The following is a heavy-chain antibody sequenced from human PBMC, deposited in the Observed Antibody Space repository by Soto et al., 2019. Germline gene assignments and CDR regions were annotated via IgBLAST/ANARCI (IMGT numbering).Heavy chain of an antibody. CDR2: IIPILGIA. Sequence: QVQLVQSGAEVKKPGSSVKVSCKASGGTFSSYTISWVRQAPGQGLEWMGRIIPILGIANYAQKFQGRVTITADKSTSTAYMELSSLRSEDTAVYYCAKPISSGHAVLHYYYGMDVWGQGTTVTVSS. CDR1: GGTFSSYT. V-gene: IGHV1-69*02. J-gene: IGHJ6*02. CDR3: AKPISSGHAVLHYYYGMDV. D-gene: IGHD6-19*01.